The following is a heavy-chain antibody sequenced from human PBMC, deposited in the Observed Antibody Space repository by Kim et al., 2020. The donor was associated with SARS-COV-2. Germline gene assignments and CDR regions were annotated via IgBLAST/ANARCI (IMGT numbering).Heavy chain of an antibody. CDR3: ARDLEYSYGFDY. V-gene: IGHV4-4*02. CDR2: IYHSGST. CDR1: GGSISSSNW. Sequence: SETLSLTCAVSGGSISSSNWWSWVRQPPGKGLEWIGEIYHSGSTNYNPSLKSRVTISVDKSKNQFSLKLSSVTAAATAVYYCARDLEYSYGFDYWGQGTLVTVSS. J-gene: IGHJ4*02. D-gene: IGHD5-18*01.